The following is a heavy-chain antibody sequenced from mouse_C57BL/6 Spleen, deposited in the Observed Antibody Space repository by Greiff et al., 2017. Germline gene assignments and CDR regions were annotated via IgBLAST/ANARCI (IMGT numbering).Heavy chain of an antibody. CDR2: IDPENGDT. V-gene: IGHV14-4*01. CDR1: GFNIKDDY. CDR3: TPAQATAWFAF. D-gene: IGHD3-2*02. J-gene: IGHJ3*01. Sequence: VQLQQSGAELVRPGASVKLSCTASGFNIKDDYMHWVKQRPEQGLEWIGWIDPENGDTEYASKFQGKATITADTSSNTAYLQLSSLTSEDTAVYYCTPAQATAWFAFGGQGALVSVSA.